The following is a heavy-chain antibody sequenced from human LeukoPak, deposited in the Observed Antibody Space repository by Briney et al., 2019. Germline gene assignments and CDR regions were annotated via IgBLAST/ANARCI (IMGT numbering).Heavy chain of an antibody. CDR1: GFAFSNYW. D-gene: IGHD6-13*01. J-gene: IGHJ6*03. CDR3: LAGYYYYYMDV. CDR2: INTHGSST. V-gene: IGHV3-74*01. Sequence: GGSLRLSCAASGFAFSNYWLHWVRQAPAKGLVWVARINTHGSSTNYADSVKGRFTISRDNAKNTLYLQMTSLSAEDTAVYYALAGYYYYYMDVWGKGTTVTVSS.